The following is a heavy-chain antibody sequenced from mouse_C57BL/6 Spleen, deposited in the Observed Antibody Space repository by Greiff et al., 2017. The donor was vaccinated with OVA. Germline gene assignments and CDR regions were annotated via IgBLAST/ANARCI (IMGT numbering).Heavy chain of an antibody. CDR2: IDPSDSYT. CDR3: ARGGSGYVRYYAMDY. D-gene: IGHD3-2*02. CDR1: GYTFTSYW. J-gene: IGHJ4*01. V-gene: IGHV1-69*01. Sequence: VQLQQPGAELVMPGASVKLSCKASGYTFTSYWMHWVKQRPGQGLEWIGEIDPSDSYTNYNQKFKGQSTLTVDKSSSTAYMQLSSLTSEDSAVYYCARGGSGYVRYYAMDYWGQGTSVTVSS.